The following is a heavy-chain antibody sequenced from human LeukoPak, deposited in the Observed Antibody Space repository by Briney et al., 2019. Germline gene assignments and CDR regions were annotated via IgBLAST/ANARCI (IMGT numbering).Heavy chain of an antibody. Sequence: PGGSLRLSCAASGFTFSSYGMNWVRQAPGKGLEWVAIISSDVSKKYHADSVKGRFTISRDNAKNSLYLQMNSLRAEDTAVYYCAREKEGYCSRTSCYLDYYYYYMDVWGKGTTVTISS. CDR3: AREKEGYCSRTSCYLDYYYYYMDV. D-gene: IGHD2-2*01. J-gene: IGHJ6*03. CDR1: GFTFSSYG. CDR2: ISSDVSKK. V-gene: IGHV3-30*03.